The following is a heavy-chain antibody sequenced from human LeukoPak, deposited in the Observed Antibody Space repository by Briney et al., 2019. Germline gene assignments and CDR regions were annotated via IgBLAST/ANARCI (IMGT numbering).Heavy chain of an antibody. CDR1: GFTFSNYN. Sequence: GGSLRLSCAVSGFTFSNYNINWVRQAPGKGLEWVSSISSSSSYIYYADSVKGRFTISRDNAKNSLYLQMNSLRAEDTAVYYCARDPAGTSYYDFWSGYYFDYWGQGTLVTVSS. CDR3: ARDPAGTSYYDFWSGYYFDY. CDR2: ISSSSSYI. J-gene: IGHJ4*02. D-gene: IGHD3-3*01. V-gene: IGHV3-21*01.